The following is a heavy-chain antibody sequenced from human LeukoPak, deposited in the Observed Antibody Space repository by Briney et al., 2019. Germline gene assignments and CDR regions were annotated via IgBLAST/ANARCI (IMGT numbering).Heavy chain of an antibody. D-gene: IGHD3-16*01. J-gene: IGHJ5*02. CDR2: ISDSGDFT. V-gene: IGHV3-23*01. CDR1: GFTFSSNA. Sequence: GGSLRLSCAGSGFTFSSNAMSWVRQAPGKGLEWVSSISDSGDFTYYADSVKGRFTISRDNSKDTLYLQMNSLRAEDTAVYYCGRDLGGRGGAWGQGILVTVSP. CDR3: GRDLGGRGGA.